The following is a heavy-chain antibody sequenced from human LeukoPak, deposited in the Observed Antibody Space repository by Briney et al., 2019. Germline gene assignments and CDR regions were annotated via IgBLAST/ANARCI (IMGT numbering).Heavy chain of an antibody. CDR3: ARHGYEGQDYAFDM. J-gene: IGHJ3*02. D-gene: IGHD5-12*01. V-gene: IGHV4-59*08. Sequence: PSETLSLTRTLSGGSLSNYFRSWIRQPPGKGLEWIGFTYDGGNTNYAHSVKSRVTISGETSKKQFSLNLSSVTAADTAIYYCARHGYEGQDYAFDMWGQGTMVTVSS. CDR1: GGSLSNYF. CDR2: TYDGGNT.